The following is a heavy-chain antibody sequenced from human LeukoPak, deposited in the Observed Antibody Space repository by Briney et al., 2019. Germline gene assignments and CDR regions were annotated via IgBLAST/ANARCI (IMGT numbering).Heavy chain of an antibody. D-gene: IGHD4-17*01. V-gene: IGHV5-51*01. CDR2: IYPGDSDT. Sequence: GESLNISCTGSGYSFTSYWIGWVRQMPGKGLEWMGTIYPGDSDTRYSPSFQGPVTISADKSISTAYLQWSSLKASDTAMYYCARTADYGDYALYWGQGTLVTVSS. CDR3: ARTADYGDYALY. CDR1: GYSFTSYW. J-gene: IGHJ4*02.